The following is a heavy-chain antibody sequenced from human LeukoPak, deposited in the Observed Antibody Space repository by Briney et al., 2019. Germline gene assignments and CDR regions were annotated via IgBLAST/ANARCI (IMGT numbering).Heavy chain of an antibody. Sequence: SETLSLTCAVSGGSILSTNWWSWVRQPPGKGLEWIGEVHLSGASNYNPSLKSRVSMSIDRSRNHLSLELTSVTAADTAIYYCARESGAFSPFGFWGQGTLVTVSS. CDR2: VHLSGAS. CDR1: GGSILSTNW. D-gene: IGHD1-26*01. CDR3: ARESGAFSPFGF. J-gene: IGHJ4*02. V-gene: IGHV4-4*02.